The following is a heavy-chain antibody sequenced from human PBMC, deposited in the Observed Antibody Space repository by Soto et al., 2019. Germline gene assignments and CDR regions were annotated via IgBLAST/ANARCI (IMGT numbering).Heavy chain of an antibody. J-gene: IGHJ3*02. CDR2: IYYSGTT. V-gene: IGHV4-30-4*01. CDR3: AGLFAYYDKEAGVFDI. Sequence: TLSLTCTVSGGSISSDDYYWSWIRQPPGKGLEWIGYIYYSGTTYYKTSLKSRTTISVDTSGNQFSLRLSSVTAADTAVYYCAGLFAYYDKEAGVFDIWGPGTLVTV. CDR1: GGSISSDDYY. D-gene: IGHD3-22*01.